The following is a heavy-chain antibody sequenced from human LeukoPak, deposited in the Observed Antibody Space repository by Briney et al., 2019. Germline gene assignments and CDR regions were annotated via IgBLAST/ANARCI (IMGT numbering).Heavy chain of an antibody. D-gene: IGHD3-3*01. CDR2: IYHSGST. V-gene: IGHV4-30-2*01. CDR1: GGSISSGGYY. Sequence: SETLSLTCTVSGGSISSGGYYWSWIRQPPGKGLEWIGYIYHSGSTYYNPSLKSRVTISVDRSKNQFSLKLSSVTAADTAVYYCARDPGSGYLDWGQGTLVTVSS. J-gene: IGHJ4*02. CDR3: ARDPGSGYLD.